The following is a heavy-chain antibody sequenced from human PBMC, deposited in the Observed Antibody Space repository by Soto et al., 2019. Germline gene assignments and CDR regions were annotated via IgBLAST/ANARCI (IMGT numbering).Heavy chain of an antibody. CDR3: ARRGYSYDHNTGYFVY. D-gene: IGHD5-18*01. Sequence: GESLKISCKGSGYSFTSYWIGWVRQMPGKGLEWMGIIYPGDSDTRYSPSFQGQVTISADKSISTAYLQWSSLKASDTAMYYCARRGYSYDHNTGYFVYWGQGTLVTVSS. CDR2: IYPGDSDT. CDR1: GYSFTSYW. V-gene: IGHV5-51*01. J-gene: IGHJ4*02.